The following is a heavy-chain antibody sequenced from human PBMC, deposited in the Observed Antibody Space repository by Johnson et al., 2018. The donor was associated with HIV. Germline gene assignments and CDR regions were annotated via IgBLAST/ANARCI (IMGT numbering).Heavy chain of an antibody. J-gene: IGHJ3*02. D-gene: IGHD2-8*02. V-gene: IGHV3-30*19. CDR2: ISYDGSNK. Sequence: QVQLVESGGGVVQPGRSLRLSCAASGFTFSNYGMHWVRQAPGKGLEWVAVISYDGSNKYYADSVKGRFTISRDNSKNSLYLQMNSLRAEDRAVYYCARDGGVAGGVGGVFLDMWRQGIWVTVSS. CDR3: ARDGGVAGGVGGVFLDM. CDR1: GFTFSNYG.